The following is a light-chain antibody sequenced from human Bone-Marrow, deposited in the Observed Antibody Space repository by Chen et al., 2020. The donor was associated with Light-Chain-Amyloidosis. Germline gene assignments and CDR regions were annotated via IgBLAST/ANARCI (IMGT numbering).Light chain of an antibody. CDR3: QSADSSGTYEVI. V-gene: IGLV3-25*03. Sequence: SYELTQPPSVSVSPGQTARITCSGDDLPTKYAYCYQQKPGQAPVLVIHRDTERPSGMSERFSGSSSGTTATLTLSGVQAEDEADYHCQSADSSGTYEVIFGGGTKLTVL. CDR2: RDT. CDR1: DLPTKY. J-gene: IGLJ2*01.